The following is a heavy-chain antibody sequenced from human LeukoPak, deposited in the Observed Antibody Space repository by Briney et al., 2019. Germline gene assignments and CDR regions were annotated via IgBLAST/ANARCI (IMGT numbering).Heavy chain of an antibody. J-gene: IGHJ4*02. CDR2: INSDGSSR. D-gene: IGHD6-13*01. CDR1: GFTFSNYW. CDR3: ASASSHRIAAGGDY. Sequence: GGSLRLSCAASGFTFSNYWMHGVRQAPGKGLVWVSRINSDGSSRNYADSVKGRFTISRDNAKNTLYLQMNSLRAEDTAVYYCASASSHRIAAGGDYWGQGTLVTVSS. V-gene: IGHV3-74*01.